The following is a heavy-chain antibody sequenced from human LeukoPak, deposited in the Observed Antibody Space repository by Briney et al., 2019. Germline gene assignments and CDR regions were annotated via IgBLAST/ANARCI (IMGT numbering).Heavy chain of an antibody. J-gene: IGHJ4*02. CDR1: GFNFSSCE. CDR3: AKEREYSGYEPLPNDY. CDR2: IRGSSGST. V-gene: IGHV3-23*01. Sequence: GGSLRLSCAASGFNFSSCEMNWVRQAPGKGLEWVSVIRGSSGSTYYADSVKGRFTISRDDSKNTLYLQMNSLRAEDTAVYYCAKEREYSGYEPLPNDYWGQGTLVTVSS. D-gene: IGHD5-12*01.